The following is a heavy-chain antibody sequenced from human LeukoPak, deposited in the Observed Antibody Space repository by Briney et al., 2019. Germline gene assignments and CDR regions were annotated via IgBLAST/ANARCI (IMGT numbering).Heavy chain of an antibody. Sequence: GGSLRLPCAASGFTFSDYYMSWIRQAPGKGLEWVSYIRSSGSTIYYADSVKGRFTISRDNAKNSLYLQMNSLRAEDTAVYYCARDRAYYESSGYYPRWFDHWGQGALVTVSS. CDR3: ARDRAYYESSGYYPRWFDH. CDR2: IRSSGSTI. D-gene: IGHD3-22*01. J-gene: IGHJ5*02. CDR1: GFTFSDYY. V-gene: IGHV3-11*01.